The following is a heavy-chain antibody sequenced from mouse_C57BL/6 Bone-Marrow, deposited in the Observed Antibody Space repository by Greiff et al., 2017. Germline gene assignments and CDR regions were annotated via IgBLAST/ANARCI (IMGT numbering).Heavy chain of an antibody. V-gene: IGHV8-8*01. Sequence: QVTLKVSGPGILQPSQTLSLTCSFSGFSLSTFGMGVGWIRQPSGKGLEWLAHIWWDDDKYYNPALKSRPTISKDTSKNQVFLKIANVDTADTATYYCARNPNYYGSSSWFAYWGQGTLVTVSA. D-gene: IGHD1-1*01. CDR2: IWWDDDK. CDR1: GFSLSTFGMG. J-gene: IGHJ3*01. CDR3: ARNPNYYGSSSWFAY.